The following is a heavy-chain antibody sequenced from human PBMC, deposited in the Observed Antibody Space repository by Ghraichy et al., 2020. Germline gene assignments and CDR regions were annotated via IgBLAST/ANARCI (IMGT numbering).Heavy chain of an antibody. J-gene: IGHJ3*02. Sequence: SETLSLTCTVSGDSISSYYWSWFRQPPGKGLEWIGYIYYTGSTNYSPSLKSRVTISVDRSKNQFSLNLSSMTAADTAVYYCARDRRVSTATYDAFDIWGQGTMVTVSS. D-gene: IGHD3-10*01. CDR2: IYYTGST. CDR3: ARDRRVSTATYDAFDI. CDR1: GDSISSYY. V-gene: IGHV4-59*01.